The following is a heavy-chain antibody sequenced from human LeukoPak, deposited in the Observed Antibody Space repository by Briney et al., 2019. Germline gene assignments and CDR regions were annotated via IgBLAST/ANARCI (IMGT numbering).Heavy chain of an antibody. J-gene: IGHJ4*02. CDR2: INTNTGNP. CDR1: GYTFTSYA. Sequence: ASVKVSCKASGYTFTSYAMNWVRQAPGQGLEWMGWINTNTGNPTYARGFTGRFVFSLDTSVSTAYLQISSLKAEDTAVYYCARETDHYYGSGSYYNEGLRWGQGTLVTVSS. CDR3: ARETDHYYGSGSYYNEGLR. V-gene: IGHV7-4-1*02. D-gene: IGHD3-10*01.